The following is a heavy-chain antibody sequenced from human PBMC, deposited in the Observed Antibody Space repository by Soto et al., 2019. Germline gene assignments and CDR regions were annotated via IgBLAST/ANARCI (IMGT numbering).Heavy chain of an antibody. Sequence: EVPLLESGGGLVQPGGSLRLSCAGSGFNFSSFAMTWVRQAPGKGLEWVSTINGSGGSRFYAASVKGRSTLTRDNSKDTVYLQMNSLRVEDTAFYYCAKEGTAEWIHYYYPTDVWGRGTPVTVSS. CDR3: AKEGTAEWIHYYYPTDV. D-gene: IGHD5-18*01. CDR2: INGSGGSR. CDR1: GFNFSSFA. V-gene: IGHV3-23*01. J-gene: IGHJ6*02.